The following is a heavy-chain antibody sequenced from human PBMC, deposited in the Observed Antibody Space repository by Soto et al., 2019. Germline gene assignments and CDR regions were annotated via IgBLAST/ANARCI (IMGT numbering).Heavy chain of an antibody. CDR2: IDWDDDK. CDR1: GFSLSTSGMC. CDR3: ARIPRSYSGSYTYFAY. Sequence: GSGPTLVNPTQPLTLTCTFSGFSLSTSGMCVSWIRQPPGKALEWLARIDWDDDKYYSTSLKTRLTISKDTSKNQVVLTMTNLDPVDTATYYCARIPRSYSGSYTYFAYWGQGTLVTVSS. J-gene: IGHJ4*02. D-gene: IGHD1-26*01. V-gene: IGHV2-70*11.